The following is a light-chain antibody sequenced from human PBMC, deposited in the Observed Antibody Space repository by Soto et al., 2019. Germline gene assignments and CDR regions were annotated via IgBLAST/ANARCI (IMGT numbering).Light chain of an antibody. V-gene: IGKV1-39*01. J-gene: IGKJ5*01. CDR3: QQSYGTPIT. CDR1: QSISRY. CDR2: VAS. Sequence: DIQMTQSPSSLSASVGYRGTITFLASQSISRYLNWYQQKPGKAPNLLIYVASSLQSEVPSRFSGSGSGTDFTLTITSLQPEDFATYYCQQSYGTPITFGQGTRLEIK.